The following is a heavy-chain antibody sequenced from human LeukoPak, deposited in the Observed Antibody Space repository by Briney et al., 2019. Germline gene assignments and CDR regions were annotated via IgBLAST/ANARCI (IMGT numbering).Heavy chain of an antibody. CDR3: AKTTGTFSVTAFDI. Sequence: GGSLRLSCAASGFSFSSYSMNWVRQAPGKGLEWVSYISSSSNTIYYADSVKGRFTISRDNAKNSLYLQMNSLRAEDTAVYYCAKTTGTFSVTAFDIWGQGTMVTVSS. V-gene: IGHV3-48*01. CDR1: GFSFSSYS. CDR2: ISSSSNTI. J-gene: IGHJ3*02. D-gene: IGHD1-1*01.